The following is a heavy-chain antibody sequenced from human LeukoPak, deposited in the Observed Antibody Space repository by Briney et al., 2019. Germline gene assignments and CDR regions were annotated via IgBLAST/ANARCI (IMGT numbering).Heavy chain of an antibody. V-gene: IGHV4-39*01. CDR3: ARTTYGDMYYFDY. Sequence: SETLSLTCTVSGGSISSSSDYWGWIRQPPGKGLEWIGSIYYSGSTYYNPSLKSRVTISVDTSKNQFSLKLSSVTAADTAVYYCARTTYGDMYYFDYWGQGTLVTVSS. CDR1: GGSISSSSDY. D-gene: IGHD4-17*01. J-gene: IGHJ4*02. CDR2: IYYSGST.